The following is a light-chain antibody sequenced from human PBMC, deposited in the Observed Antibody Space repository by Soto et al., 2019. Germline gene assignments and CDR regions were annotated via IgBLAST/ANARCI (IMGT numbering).Light chain of an antibody. J-gene: IGKJ1*01. V-gene: IGKV1-5*03. Sequence: DIQMTQSPSTLSASVGDRVTITCRASQSISSWLDWYQQKPGKAPKLLIYKASSLESGVPSRFSGSGSGTEFTLTISSLQPDDFATYYCQQYNSYWTFGQGTKEEIK. CDR3: QQYNSYWT. CDR1: QSISSW. CDR2: KAS.